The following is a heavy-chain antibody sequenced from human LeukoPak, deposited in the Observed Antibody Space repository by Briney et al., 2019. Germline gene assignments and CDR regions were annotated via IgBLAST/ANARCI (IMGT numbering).Heavy chain of an antibody. CDR1: GFTFSSYA. J-gene: IGHJ4*02. D-gene: IGHD6-19*01. V-gene: IGHV3-30*04. Sequence: PGGSLRLSCAASGFTFSSYAMHWVRQAPGKGLEWGAVISYEGSNKYYADSVKGRFTISRDNSKNTLYLQMNSLRAEDTAVYYCARATKGAVAGTEIDYWGQGTLVTVSS. CDR3: ARATKGAVAGTEIDY. CDR2: ISYEGSNK.